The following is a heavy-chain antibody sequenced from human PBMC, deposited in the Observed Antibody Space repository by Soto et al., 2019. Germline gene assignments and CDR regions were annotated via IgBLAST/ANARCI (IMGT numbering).Heavy chain of an antibody. J-gene: IGHJ6*02. D-gene: IGHD3-3*01. CDR3: VIDHSAKEWLYPEILRIMDV. Sequence: SETLSLTCDVYGGSFTCYYWSWIRQAPGKWLEWIGEINHSGNRIYNPSLESRVTMSVDTSKNQFSLKLRSVTAADTAVYYCVIDHSAKEWLYPEILRIMDVWGQGTTVTVSS. V-gene: IGHV4-34*01. CDR1: GGSFTCYY. CDR2: INHSGNR.